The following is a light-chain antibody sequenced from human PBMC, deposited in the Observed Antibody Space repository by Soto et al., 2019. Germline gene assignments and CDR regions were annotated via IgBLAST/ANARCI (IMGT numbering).Light chain of an antibody. CDR1: QSVSSSY. J-gene: IGKJ1*01. CDR3: QQYGSSRT. V-gene: IGKV3-20*01. CDR2: GAS. Sequence: ELMLPQTPGTLSLSPWEIATLSCTASQSVSSSYLAWYQQKPGQAPRLLIYGASSRATGIPDRFSGSGSGTDFTLTISRLEPEDFAVYYCQQYGSSRTFGQGTKVDIK.